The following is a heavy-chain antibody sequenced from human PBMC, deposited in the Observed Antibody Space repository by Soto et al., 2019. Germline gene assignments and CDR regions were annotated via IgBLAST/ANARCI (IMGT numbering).Heavy chain of an antibody. Sequence: SETLSLTCSVSGGSVRSGNHFWNWIRQPPGRGLEWLGYMYYTGVTNYNPSLKSRVSMSVDTSKDQFSLNLTSLTAADTAVYYCARGGEPLGYYGLDVWGQGTTVT. CDR3: ARGGEPLGYYGLDV. CDR1: GGSVRSGNHF. J-gene: IGHJ6*02. CDR2: MYYTGVT. V-gene: IGHV4-61*01.